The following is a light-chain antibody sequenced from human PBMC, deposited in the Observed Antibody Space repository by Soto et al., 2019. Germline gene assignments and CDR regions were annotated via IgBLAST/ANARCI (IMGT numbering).Light chain of an antibody. CDR2: KAS. CDR1: QSISSR. CDR3: QQYNSYWT. J-gene: IGKJ1*01. V-gene: IGKV1-5*03. Sequence: DIQMTQSPSTLSASVGDRVTITCRASQSISSRLAWYQQKPGKAPKLLIYKASSLESGVPSRFSGSGSGPEFTLTISSLQPDDSATYYCQQYNSYWTFGQGTKVDIK.